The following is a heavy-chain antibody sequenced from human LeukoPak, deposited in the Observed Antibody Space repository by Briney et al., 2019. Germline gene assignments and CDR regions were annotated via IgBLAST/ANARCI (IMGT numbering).Heavy chain of an antibody. J-gene: IGHJ6*04. CDR2: ISGIATGGNT. Sequence: GGSLRLSCATSGFTFTDYAMNWVRQAPGKGLEWVSAISGIATGGNTFYRDSVKGQFTISRDNSKNMLYLEMNSLRAEDTAVYYCAKGTTDYGSGYGMDVWGKGTTVTVSS. CDR3: AKGTTDYGSGYGMDV. CDR1: GFTFTDYA. V-gene: IGHV3-23*01. D-gene: IGHD3-10*01.